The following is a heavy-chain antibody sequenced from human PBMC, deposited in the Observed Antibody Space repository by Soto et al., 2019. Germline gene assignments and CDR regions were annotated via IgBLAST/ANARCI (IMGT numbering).Heavy chain of an antibody. CDR2: IYPGDSDT. V-gene: IGHV5-51*01. Sequence: PXDSLKVSCQCSGYSFTNYWIGWVRQMPGKGLEWVGTIYPGDSDTRYSPSFQGQASISADKSISTAYLQWSSLKASDTAMYYCARHEADQWGQGTLVTVSS. CDR3: ARHEADQ. CDR1: GYSFTNYW. J-gene: IGHJ5*02.